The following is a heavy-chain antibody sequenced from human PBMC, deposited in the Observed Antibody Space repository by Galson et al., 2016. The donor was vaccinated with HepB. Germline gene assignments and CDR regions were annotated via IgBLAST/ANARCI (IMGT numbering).Heavy chain of an antibody. CDR3: ARRRYFGSGCYSHFDF. Sequence: SVKVSCKAPGGTFSSFAISWVRQAPGQGLEWMGGVIPYYGTPNLAKKFQGRVTIIADDSTTTAYMELSSLTSEDTAVYYCARRRYFGSGCYSHFDFWGRGTLVTVSS. CDR2: VIPYYGTP. V-gene: IGHV1-69*13. J-gene: IGHJ4*02. CDR1: GGTFSSFA. D-gene: IGHD3-10*01.